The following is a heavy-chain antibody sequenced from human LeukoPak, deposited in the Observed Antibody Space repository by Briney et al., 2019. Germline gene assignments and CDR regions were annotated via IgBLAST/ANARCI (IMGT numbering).Heavy chain of an antibody. D-gene: IGHD3-10*01. CDR3: ARDGGSGYYFDY. Sequence: PGGSLRLSCAASGFTFSSYAMHWVRQAPRKGLEYVSAISSDGGSTYYANSVKGRFTISRDNSKNTLYLQMGSLRAEDMAVYYCARDGGSGYYFDYWGQGTLVTVSS. CDR1: GFTFSSYA. CDR2: ISSDGGST. J-gene: IGHJ4*02. V-gene: IGHV3-64*01.